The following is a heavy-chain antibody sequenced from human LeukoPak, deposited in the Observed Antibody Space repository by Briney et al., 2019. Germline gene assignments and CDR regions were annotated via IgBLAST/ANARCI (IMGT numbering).Heavy chain of an antibody. V-gene: IGHV3-23*01. J-gene: IGHJ6*03. CDR3: AKGKGCYFFYMDV. Sequence: GGSLRLSCVASGFTFSDYYMSWIRQAPGKGLEWVSYISESGGSTYFADSVKGRFTISRDNSKNTLFLQMNSLRAEDTAVYYCAKGKGCYFFYMDVWGKGTTVSVSS. CDR1: GFTFSDYY. CDR2: ISESGGST.